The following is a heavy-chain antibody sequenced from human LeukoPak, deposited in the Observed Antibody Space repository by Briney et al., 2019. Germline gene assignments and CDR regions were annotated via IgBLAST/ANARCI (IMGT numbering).Heavy chain of an antibody. CDR3: ASGRIGAVDY. CDR1: GGSFGGYY. Sequence: SETLSLTCAVYGGSFGGYYWSWIRQPPGKGLEWIGEINHSGSTNYNPSLKSRVTISVDTSKNQFSLKLSSVTAADTAVYYCASGRIGAVDYWGQGTLVTVSS. V-gene: IGHV4-34*01. J-gene: IGHJ4*02. D-gene: IGHD3-16*01. CDR2: INHSGST.